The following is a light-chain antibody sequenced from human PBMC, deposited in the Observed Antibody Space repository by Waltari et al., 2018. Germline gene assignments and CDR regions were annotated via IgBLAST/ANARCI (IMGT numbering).Light chain of an antibody. V-gene: IGKV3-15*01. CDR1: QSISSN. CDR3: QQYNTWPT. J-gene: IGKJ4*01. CDR2: GAS. Sequence: EIVMTQSPVTLSVSPGERATLSCRASQSISSNLAWYQQKPGQSPRLLIHGASTRATGIPARCSGSGSGTDFTLTISSLQSEDFAVYFCQQYNTWPTFGGGTKVEIK.